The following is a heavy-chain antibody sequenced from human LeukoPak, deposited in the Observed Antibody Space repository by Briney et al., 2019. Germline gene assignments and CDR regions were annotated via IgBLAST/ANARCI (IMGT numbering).Heavy chain of an antibody. CDR3: ATDRSGYALMDV. V-gene: IGHV4-31*03. CDR1: GGSISSGGYY. J-gene: IGHJ6*02. CDR2: IYYSGGT. Sequence: SETLSLTCTVSGGSISSGGYYWSWIRQHPGKGLEWIGYIYYSGGTYYNPSLKSRLTISVDTSKNQFSLRLSSVTAADTAVYYCATDRSGYALMDVWGQGTTVTVSS. D-gene: IGHD3-22*01.